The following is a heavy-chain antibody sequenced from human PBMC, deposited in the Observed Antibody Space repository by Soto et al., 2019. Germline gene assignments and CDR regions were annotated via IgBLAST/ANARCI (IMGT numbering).Heavy chain of an antibody. D-gene: IGHD3-16*01. CDR2: ISATGGGT. CDR1: GFKFSNYA. Sequence: GGSLRLSCAASGFKFSNYAMSWVRQAPGKGLEWVSLISATGGGTYYADSVKGRFTISRDNSHNTLYLQVHSLTAEDTAVYYFAKDRRAGGNSAFYFDFWGQGAQVTVSS. V-gene: IGHV3-23*01. J-gene: IGHJ4*02. CDR3: AKDRRAGGNSAFYFDF.